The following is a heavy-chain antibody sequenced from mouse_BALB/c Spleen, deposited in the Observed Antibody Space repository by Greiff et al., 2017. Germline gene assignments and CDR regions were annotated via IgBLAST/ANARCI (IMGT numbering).Heavy chain of an antibody. Sequence: EVQRVESGGGLVKPGGSLKLSCAASGFTFSSYAMSWVRQTPEKRLEWVASISSGGSTYYPDSVKGRFTISRDNARNILYLQMSSLRSEDTAMYYCARGHGDGYYAWFAYWGQGTLVTVSA. D-gene: IGHD2-3*01. CDR1: GFTFSSYA. CDR2: ISSGGST. CDR3: ARGHGDGYYAWFAY. V-gene: IGHV5-6-5*01. J-gene: IGHJ3*01.